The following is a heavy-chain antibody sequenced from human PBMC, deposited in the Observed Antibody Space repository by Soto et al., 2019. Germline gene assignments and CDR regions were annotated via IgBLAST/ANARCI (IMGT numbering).Heavy chain of an antibody. V-gene: IGHV1-18*01. D-gene: IGHD6-19*01. CDR3: AIVPTPGTGWRFDY. CDR1: GYTFTSYV. Sequence: ASVKVSCKASGYTFTSYVISWVRQAPGQGLEWMGWISAYNGNTNYAQKLQGRVTMTTDTSTSTAYMELRSLRSDDTAVYYCAIVPTPGTGWRFDYWGQGTLVTVSS. J-gene: IGHJ4*02. CDR2: ISAYNGNT.